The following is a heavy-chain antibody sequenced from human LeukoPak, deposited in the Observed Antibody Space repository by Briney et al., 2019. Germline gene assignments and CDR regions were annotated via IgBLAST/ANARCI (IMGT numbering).Heavy chain of an antibody. CDR3: ARDYFWNHRNGIFGAFDI. V-gene: IGHV3-48*01. D-gene: IGHD3-3*01. CDR1: GFTFSSYS. Sequence: GGSLRLSCAASGFTFSSYSMNWVRQAPGKGLEWVSYISSSSSTIYYADSVKGRFTISRDNAKNSLYLRMNSLRAEDTAVYYCARDYFWNHRNGIFGAFDIWGQGTMVTVSS. J-gene: IGHJ3*02. CDR2: ISSSSSTI.